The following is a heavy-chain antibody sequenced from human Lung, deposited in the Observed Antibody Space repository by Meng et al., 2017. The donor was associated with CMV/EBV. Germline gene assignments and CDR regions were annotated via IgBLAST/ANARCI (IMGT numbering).Heavy chain of an antibody. J-gene: IGHJ4*02. CDR3: AREARAAGTDEYFDY. D-gene: IGHD6-13*01. CDR2: INPNSGGT. CDR1: GYTFTGYY. V-gene: IGHV1-2*02. Sequence: ASXXVSXKASGYTFTGYYMHWVRQAPGQGLEWMGWINPNSGGTNYAQKFQGRVTMTRDTSISTTYMELSRLRSDDTAVYYCAREARAAGTDEYFDYWCQGTLVTVSS.